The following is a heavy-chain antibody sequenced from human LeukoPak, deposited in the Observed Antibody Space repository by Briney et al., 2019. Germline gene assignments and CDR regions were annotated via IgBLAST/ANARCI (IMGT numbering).Heavy chain of an antibody. V-gene: IGHV3-33*01. CDR1: GFIFSSYG. CDR3: ASWGFGSGSYLTLYGLDV. D-gene: IGHD3-10*01. CDR2: IWNDGINK. J-gene: IGHJ6*02. Sequence: GRSLRLSCAASGFIFSSYGMHWVRQAPGKGLEWVAFIWNDGINKYYADSVKGRFTISRDNSKNTLYLQMNSLRAEDTAVHYCASWGFGSGSYLTLYGLDVWGQGTTVTVSS.